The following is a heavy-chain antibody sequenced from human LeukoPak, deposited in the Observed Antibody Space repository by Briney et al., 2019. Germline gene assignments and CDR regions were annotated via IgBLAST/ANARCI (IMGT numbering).Heavy chain of an antibody. Sequence: GGSLRLSCAASGFTFSSYGMHWVRQAPGKGLEWVAVIWYDGSNKYYADSVKGRFTISRDNSKNTLYLQMNSLRAEDTAVYYCARDSPPRIAAAGTMWPFDYWGQGTLVTVSS. V-gene: IGHV3-33*01. CDR2: IWYDGSNK. CDR3: ARDSPPRIAAAGTMWPFDY. CDR1: GFTFSSYG. J-gene: IGHJ4*02. D-gene: IGHD6-13*01.